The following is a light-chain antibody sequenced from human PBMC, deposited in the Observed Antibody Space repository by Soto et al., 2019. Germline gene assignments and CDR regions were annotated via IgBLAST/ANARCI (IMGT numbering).Light chain of an antibody. CDR1: QDISNY. V-gene: IGKV1-33*01. CDR2: YAS. J-gene: IGKJ4*01. CDR3: QQYKTLPLT. Sequence: DIQLTQSPSSLSASVGDRVTITCQASQDISNYLNWYQQKVGKAPKLLIYYASDLETGVPSRFSGSGSGTDFTFSISSLQPEDIATYYCQQYKTLPLTFGGGTKVEIK.